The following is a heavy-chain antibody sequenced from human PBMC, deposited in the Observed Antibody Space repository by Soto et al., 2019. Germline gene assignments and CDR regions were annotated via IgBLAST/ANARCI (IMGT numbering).Heavy chain of an antibody. CDR1: GITISNYP. Sequence: EVQLLESGGGLVQPGGSLRLSCAASGITISNYPMSWVRQAPGKGLEWVSGISGSGDRTYYADSAKGRFTISKDISKNSLSLQGDSLAADDTPVYFGVKADVGSPSTPPLWGKVTLSTVSS. D-gene: IGHD3-10*01. CDR2: ISGSGDRT. CDR3: VKADVGSPSTPPL. J-gene: IGHJ4*02. V-gene: IGHV3-23*01.